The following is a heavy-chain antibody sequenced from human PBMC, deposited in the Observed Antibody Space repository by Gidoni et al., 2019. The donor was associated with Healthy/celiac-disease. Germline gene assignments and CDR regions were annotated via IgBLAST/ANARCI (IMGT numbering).Heavy chain of an antibody. CDR3: ATHLRHEWLRLKGVNWFDP. J-gene: IGHJ5*02. V-gene: IGHV4-39*01. CDR1: GGSISSSSYY. CDR2: IYYSGST. Sequence: QLQLQESGPGLVKPSETLSLTCTVSGGSISSSSYYWGWIRQPPGKGLEWIGSIYYSGSTYYNPSLKSRVTISVDTSKNQFSLKLSSVTAADTAVYYCATHLRHEWLRLKGVNWFDPWGQGTLVTVSS. D-gene: IGHD5-12*01.